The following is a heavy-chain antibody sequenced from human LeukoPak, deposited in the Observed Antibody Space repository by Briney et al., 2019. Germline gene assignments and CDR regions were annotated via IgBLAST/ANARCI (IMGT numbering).Heavy chain of an antibody. CDR3: AKGSDYDFWSGYYYYFDY. J-gene: IGHJ4*02. D-gene: IGHD3-3*01. Sequence: PGGSLRLSCAASGFTFSSYSMNWVRQAPGKGLEWVSYISSSSSTIYYADSVKGRFTISRDNAKNSLYLQMNSLRAEDTAVYYCAKGSDYDFWSGYYYYFDYWGQGTLVTVSS. CDR2: ISSSSSTI. CDR1: GFTFSSYS. V-gene: IGHV3-48*01.